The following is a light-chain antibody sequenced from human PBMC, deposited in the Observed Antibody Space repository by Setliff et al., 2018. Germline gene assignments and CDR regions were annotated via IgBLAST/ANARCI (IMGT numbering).Light chain of an antibody. Sequence: QSVLTQPASVSGSPGQSITISCTGTSSDVGGYNYVSWYQQHPGRAPKLLIYDVTYRSSGVSNRFSGSKSGNTASLTISGLQAEDEADYYCSSYTSSYTYVFGTGTRSPS. CDR2: DVT. V-gene: IGLV2-14*03. CDR3: SSYTSSYTYV. CDR1: SSDVGGYNY. J-gene: IGLJ1*01.